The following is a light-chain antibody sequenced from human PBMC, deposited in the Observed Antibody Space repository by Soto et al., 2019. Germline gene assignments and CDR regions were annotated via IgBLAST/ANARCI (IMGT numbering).Light chain of an antibody. V-gene: IGKV1-39*01. CDR2: AAS. Sequence: DIQMTQSPSSLSASVGDRVTITCRASQSISSYLNWYQQKPGKAPKLLIYAASSLQSGVPSRFSGSGSGTDFTLSISSLQPEDFATYYCQQSYSTPPRTFDQGTKLEIK. CDR1: QSISSY. J-gene: IGKJ2*01. CDR3: QQSYSTPPRT.